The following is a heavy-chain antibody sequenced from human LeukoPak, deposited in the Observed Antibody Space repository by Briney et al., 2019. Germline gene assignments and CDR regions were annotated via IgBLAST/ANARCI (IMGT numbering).Heavy chain of an antibody. CDR3: ARGSSGWWGADYGMDV. Sequence: SSETLSLTCTVSGGSISSSSYYWGWIRQPRGKGLEWIGSIYYSGSTNYNPSLKSRVTISVDTSKNQFSLKLSSVTAADTAVYYCARGSSGWWGADYGMDVWGQGTTVTVSS. CDR1: GGSISSSSYY. D-gene: IGHD6-19*01. J-gene: IGHJ6*02. CDR2: IYYSGST. V-gene: IGHV4-39*07.